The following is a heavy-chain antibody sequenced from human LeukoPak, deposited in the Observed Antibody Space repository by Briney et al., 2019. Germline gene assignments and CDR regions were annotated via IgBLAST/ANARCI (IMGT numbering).Heavy chain of an antibody. CDR3: AKDEQQQLVLVAFDI. CDR2: ISYDGSNK. D-gene: IGHD6-13*01. CDR1: GFAFSNAW. J-gene: IGHJ3*02. Sequence: GGSLRLSCAASGFAFSNAWMSWVRQAPGKGLEWVAVISYDGSNKYYADSVKGRFTISRDNSKNTLYLQMNSLRAEDTAVYYCAKDEQQQLVLVAFDIWGQGTMVTVSS. V-gene: IGHV3-30*18.